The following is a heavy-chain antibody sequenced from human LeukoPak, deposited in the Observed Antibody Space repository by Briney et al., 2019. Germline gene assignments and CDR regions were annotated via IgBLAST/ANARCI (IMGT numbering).Heavy chain of an antibody. CDR3: ARSGTGLLRYYFDY. CDR2: INHTGST. Sequence: SETLSLTCAVYGGSFSGYYWSWIRQPPGKGLEWIGEINHTGSTNYNPSLKSRVTISVDTSKNQFSLKLSSVTAADTAVYYCARSGTGLLRYYFDYWGQGTLITVSS. J-gene: IGHJ4*02. CDR1: GGSFSGYY. V-gene: IGHV4-34*01. D-gene: IGHD3-22*01.